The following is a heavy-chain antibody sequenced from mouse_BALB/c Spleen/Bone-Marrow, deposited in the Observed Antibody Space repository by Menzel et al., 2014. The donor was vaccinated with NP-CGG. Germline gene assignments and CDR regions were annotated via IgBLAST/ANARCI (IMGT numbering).Heavy chain of an antibody. V-gene: IGHV1S56*01. J-gene: IGHJ4*01. Sequence: QVQLQQSGPELVKPGASVRISCKASGYTFTRYYIQWMKQRPGQGLEWIGWIYPGNVNTKYNEKFKGKATLTADKPSSTAYMQLSSLTSEDSAVYFCAMWLRRDYYAMDYWGQGTSVTVSS. CDR1: GYTFTRYY. CDR2: IYPGNVNT. D-gene: IGHD2-2*01. CDR3: AMWLRRDYYAMDY.